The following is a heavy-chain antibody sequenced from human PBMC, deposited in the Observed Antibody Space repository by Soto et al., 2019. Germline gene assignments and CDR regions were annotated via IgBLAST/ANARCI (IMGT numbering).Heavy chain of an antibody. Sequence: PGGSLRLSCAASGFTFTNYWMSWVRQAPGKGLEWLANINPDGSQKHYVDSPKGRFTISRDNVQNSLYLQMNSLRDEDTAIYYCAIQPAPWGQGTLVTVSS. CDR1: GFTFTNYW. CDR2: INPDGSQK. CDR3: AIQPAP. J-gene: IGHJ5*02. V-gene: IGHV3-7*01.